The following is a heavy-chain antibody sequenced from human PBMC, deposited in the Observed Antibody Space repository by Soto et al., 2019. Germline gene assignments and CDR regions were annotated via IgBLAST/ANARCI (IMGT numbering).Heavy chain of an antibody. CDR1: GFTFSSYA. CDR3: AKSLSSAAGTPYYYYGMDV. J-gene: IGHJ6*02. CDR2: ISGSGGST. D-gene: IGHD6-13*01. Sequence: GGSLRLSCAASGFTFSSYAMSWVRQAPGKGLEWVSAISGSGGSTYYADSVKGRFTISRDNSKNTLYLQMNSLRAEDTAVYYCAKSLSSAAGTPYYYYGMDVWGQGTTVTVSS. V-gene: IGHV3-23*01.